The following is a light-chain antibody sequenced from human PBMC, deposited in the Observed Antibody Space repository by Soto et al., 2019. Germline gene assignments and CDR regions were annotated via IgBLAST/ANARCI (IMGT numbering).Light chain of an antibody. V-gene: IGKV3-20*01. J-gene: IGKJ2*01. CDR1: QSVNSRY. CDR3: QQYGSAPYT. CDR2: GAS. Sequence: DIVLTQSPGTLSLSPGERATLSCRASQSVNSRYLAWFQQKPGQAPRLLFYGASSRATGIPDRFSGSGSGTDFTLTISRLEPEDFVLYYCQQYGSAPYTFGQGTKLEIK.